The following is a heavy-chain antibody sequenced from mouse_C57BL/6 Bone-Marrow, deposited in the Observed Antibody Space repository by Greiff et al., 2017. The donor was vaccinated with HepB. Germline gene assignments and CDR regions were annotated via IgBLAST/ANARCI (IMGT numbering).Heavy chain of an antibody. J-gene: IGHJ4*01. Sequence: QVQLQQPGAELVKPGASVKLSCKASGYTFTSYWMHWVKQRPGQGLEWIGMIHPNSGSTNYNEKFKSKATLTVDKSSSTAYMQLSSLTSEDSAVYDCGLRRGPYYYAMDYWGQGTSVTVSS. V-gene: IGHV1-64*01. CDR2: IHPNSGST. D-gene: IGHD2-4*01. CDR3: GLRRGPYYYAMDY. CDR1: GYTFTSYW.